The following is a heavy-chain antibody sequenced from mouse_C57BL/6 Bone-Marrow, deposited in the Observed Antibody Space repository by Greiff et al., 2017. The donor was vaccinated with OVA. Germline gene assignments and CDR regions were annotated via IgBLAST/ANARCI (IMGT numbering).Heavy chain of an antibody. J-gene: IGHJ4*01. CDR2: IWSGGST. Sequence: VKLMESGPGLVQPSQSLSITCTVSGFSLTSYGVHWVRQSPGQGLEWLGVIWSGGSTDYNAAFISRLSISKDNSKSQVFFKMNSLQADDTAIYYCARLGLRYAMDYWGQGTSGTVSS. V-gene: IGHV2-2*01. D-gene: IGHD4-1*01. CDR1: GFSLTSYG. CDR3: ARLGLRYAMDY.